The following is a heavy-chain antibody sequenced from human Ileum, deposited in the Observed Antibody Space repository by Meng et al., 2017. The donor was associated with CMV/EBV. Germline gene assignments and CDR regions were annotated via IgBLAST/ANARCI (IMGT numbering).Heavy chain of an antibody. CDR3: ARASPQRRFLSY. CDR2: INHGGSS. CDR1: GGSFSEYH. Sequence: VQLQQWGAGLLKPSETLSLMCAVYGGSFSEYHWSWIRQPPGKGLEWIGEINHGGSSNYNPSLKSRVTISVDRSRNQVSLKLTSVTAADTAVYYCARASPQRRFLSYWGQGTLVTVSS. J-gene: IGHJ4*02. V-gene: IGHV4-34*01. D-gene: IGHD3-3*01.